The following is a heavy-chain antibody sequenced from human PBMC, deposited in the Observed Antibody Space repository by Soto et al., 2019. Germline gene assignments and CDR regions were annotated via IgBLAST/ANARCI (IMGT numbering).Heavy chain of an antibody. J-gene: IGHJ6*03. D-gene: IGHD1-7*01. CDR3: ARGRNYRSPDPYYYYMDV. V-gene: IGHV4-59*12. CDR2: INYSGST. Sequence: SETLSLTCTVSGGSISSYYWSWIRQPPGKGLEWIGYINYSGSTNYNPSLKSRVTISVDTSKNQFSLKLSSVTAADTAVYYCARGRNYRSPDPYYYYMDVWGKGTTVTVSS. CDR1: GGSISSYY.